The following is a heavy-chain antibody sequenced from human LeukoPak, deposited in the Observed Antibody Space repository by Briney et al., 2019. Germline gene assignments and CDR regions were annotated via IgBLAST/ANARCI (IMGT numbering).Heavy chain of an antibody. CDR3: ATYSEYSSSKDALDI. CDR1: GYTLTELS. V-gene: IGHV1-24*01. CDR2: FDPEDGET. J-gene: IGHJ3*02. Sequence: ASVKVSCKVSGYTLTELSMHWVRQAPGKGLEWMGGFDPEDGETIYAQKFQGRVTMTEDTSTDTAYMELSSLRSEDTAVYYCATYSEYSSSKDALDIWGQGTMVTVSS. D-gene: IGHD6-6*01.